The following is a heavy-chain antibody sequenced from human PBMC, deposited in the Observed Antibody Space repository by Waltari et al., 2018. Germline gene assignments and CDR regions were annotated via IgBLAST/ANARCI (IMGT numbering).Heavy chain of an antibody. Sequence: EVQLVESGGGLVQPGGSLRLSCAASGFTFSSYEMNWVRQAPGKGLEWVSYISSSGSTRYYADSVKGRFTIARDNAKNSLYLQMNSLRAEDTAVYYCARVRGYDYYYYGMDVWGQGTTVTVSS. D-gene: IGHD5-12*01. J-gene: IGHJ6*02. CDR3: ARVRGYDYYYYGMDV. CDR1: GFTFSSYE. CDR2: ISSSGSTR. V-gene: IGHV3-48*03.